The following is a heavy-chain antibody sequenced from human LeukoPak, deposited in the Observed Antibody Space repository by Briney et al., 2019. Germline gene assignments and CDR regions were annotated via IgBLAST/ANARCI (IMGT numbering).Heavy chain of an antibody. CDR2: INHSGST. V-gene: IGHV4-34*01. J-gene: IGHJ6*03. D-gene: IGHD4-17*01. CDR3: ARIGRIYGDYEYYYYMDV. CDR1: GGSFSGYY. Sequence: SETLSLTCAVYGGSFSGYYWSWIRQPPGKGLEWIGEINHSGSTNYNPSLKSRVTISVDTSKNQFSLKLSSVTAADTAVYYCARIGRIYGDYEYYYYMDVWGKGTTVTVSS.